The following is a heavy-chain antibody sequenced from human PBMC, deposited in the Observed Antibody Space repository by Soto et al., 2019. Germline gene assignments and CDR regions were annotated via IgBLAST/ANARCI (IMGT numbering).Heavy chain of an antibody. CDR2: ISRSSTGI. D-gene: IGHD3-10*01. J-gene: IGHJ6*02. CDR1: GFTFSLYS. CDR3: ARAVTWGLDV. Sequence: EVQLVESGGGLVQPGGSLRLSCAGSGFTFSLYSMSWVRQAPGKGLEGVSYISRSSTGIHYAVSVKGRFTISRDDATNSMHLQMNSLRDGDTAVYYSARAVTWGLDVWGQGTTVSISS. V-gene: IGHV3-48*02.